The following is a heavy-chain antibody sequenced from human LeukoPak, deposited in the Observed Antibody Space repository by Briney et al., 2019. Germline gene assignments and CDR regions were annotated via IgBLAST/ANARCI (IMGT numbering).Heavy chain of an antibody. Sequence: GGSLRLSCAASGFIFSSTYMSWVRRTPGKGLEWVSTFERGGHTAYSDSVTGRFTISRDVSENTIYLQMNSLRVEDTAVYYCAKGDTDCTCPGYWGQGTLVTVSS. V-gene: IGHV3-53*01. D-gene: IGHD2-21*02. J-gene: IGHJ4*02. CDR1: GFIFSSTY. CDR3: AKGDTDCTCPGY. CDR2: FERGGHT.